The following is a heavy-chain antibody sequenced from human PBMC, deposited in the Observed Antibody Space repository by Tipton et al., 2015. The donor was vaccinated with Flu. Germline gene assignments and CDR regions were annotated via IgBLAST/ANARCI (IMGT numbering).Heavy chain of an antibody. J-gene: IGHJ4*02. CDR2: IHGVDST. CDR1: GFTVSPNY. V-gene: IGHV3-66*01. CDR3: ARGTSVTNFFDY. D-gene: IGHD4-17*01. Sequence: AVSGFTVSPNYMSWVRQAPGKGLEWVSAIHGVDSTYYADSVKGRFTISRDNSKNTLYLQMNTLSPEDTAVYFYARGTSVTNFFDYWGQGTLVTVSS.